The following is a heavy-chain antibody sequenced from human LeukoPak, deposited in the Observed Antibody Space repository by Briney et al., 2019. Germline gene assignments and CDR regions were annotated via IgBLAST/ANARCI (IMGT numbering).Heavy chain of an antibody. CDR1: GYTFTSYG. CDR3: ARDNYDILTGSRFSFDY. D-gene: IGHD3-9*01. J-gene: IGHJ4*02. Sequence: SVKVSCKASGYTFTSYGISWVRQAPGQGLEWMGGIIPILGTANYAQKFQGRVTITADESTSTAYMELSSLRSEDTAVYYCARDNYDILTGSRFSFDYWGQGTLVTVSS. CDR2: IIPILGTA. V-gene: IGHV1-69*13.